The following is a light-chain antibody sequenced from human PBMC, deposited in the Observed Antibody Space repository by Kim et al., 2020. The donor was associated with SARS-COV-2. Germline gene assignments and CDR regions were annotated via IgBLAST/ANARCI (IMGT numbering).Light chain of an antibody. CDR2: DVN. V-gene: IGLV2-14*03. CDR3: CSYTSSSTWV. J-gene: IGLJ3*02. Sequence: QSALTQPASVSGSPGQSITISCTGTSSDVGGYNYVPWYQQHPGKAPKLVIYDVNNRPSGVSDRFSGSKSGNTASLAISGLQAEDEADYYCCSYTSSSTWVFGGGTKLTVL. CDR1: SSDVGGYNY.